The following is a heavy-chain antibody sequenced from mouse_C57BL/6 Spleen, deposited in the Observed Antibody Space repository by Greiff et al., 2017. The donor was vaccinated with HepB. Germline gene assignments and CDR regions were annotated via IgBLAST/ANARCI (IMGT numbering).Heavy chain of an antibody. CDR2: ISSGGDYI. V-gene: IGHV5-9-1*02. CDR1: GFTFSSYA. Sequence: EVMLVESGEGLVKPGGSLKLSCAASGFTFSSYAMSWVRQTPEKRLEWVAYISSGGDYIYYADTVKGRFTISRDNARNTLYLQMSSLKSEDTAMYYCTRVEAGLGPFDYWGQGTTLTVSS. D-gene: IGHD4-1*01. CDR3: TRVEAGLGPFDY. J-gene: IGHJ2*01.